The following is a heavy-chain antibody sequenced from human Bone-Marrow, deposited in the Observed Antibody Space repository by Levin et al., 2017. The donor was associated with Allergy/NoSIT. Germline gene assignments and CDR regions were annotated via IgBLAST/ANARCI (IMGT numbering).Heavy chain of an antibody. Sequence: SETLSLTCTVSGGSLTSFYWSWIRQPPGKGLEWIGYIYDTGTTNYNPSLKSRVTISVDTSKNQFSLKMNSVTAADTAVYSCARVGYDTKDWYFDLWGRGTLVTVSS. CDR3: ARVGYDTKDWYFDL. V-gene: IGHV4-59*01. J-gene: IGHJ2*01. CDR2: IYDTGTT. D-gene: IGHD3-3*01. CDR1: GGSLTSFY.